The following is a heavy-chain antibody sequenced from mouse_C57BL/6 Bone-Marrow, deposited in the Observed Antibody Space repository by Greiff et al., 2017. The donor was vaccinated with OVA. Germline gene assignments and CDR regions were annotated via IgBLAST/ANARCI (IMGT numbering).Heavy chain of an antibody. J-gene: IGHJ2*01. Sequence: VKLMESGPELVKPGASVKISCKASGYAFSSSWMNWVKQRPGKGLEWIGRIYPGDGDTNYNGKFKGKATLTADKSSSTAYMQLSSLTSEDSAVYFCARDEGTPFDYWGQGTTRTVSS. D-gene: IGHD3-3*01. CDR3: ARDEGTPFDY. V-gene: IGHV1-82*01. CDR1: GYAFSSSW. CDR2: IYPGDGDT.